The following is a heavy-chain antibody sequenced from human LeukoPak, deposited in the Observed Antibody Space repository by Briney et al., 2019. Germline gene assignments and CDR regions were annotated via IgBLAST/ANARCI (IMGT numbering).Heavy chain of an antibody. J-gene: IGHJ4*02. CDR3: ARDSVGGPFDY. CDR2: IYSGGST. Sequence: GGSLRLSCAASGFTIEDFAMHWVRQAPGKGLEWVSVIYSGGSTYYADSVKGRFTISRDNSKNTLYLQMNSLRAEDTAVYYCARDSVGGPFDYWGQGTLVTVSS. D-gene: IGHD3-16*01. CDR1: GFTIEDFA. V-gene: IGHV3-53*01.